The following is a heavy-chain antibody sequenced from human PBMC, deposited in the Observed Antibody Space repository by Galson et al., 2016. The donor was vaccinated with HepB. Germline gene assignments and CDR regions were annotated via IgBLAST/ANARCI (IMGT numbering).Heavy chain of an antibody. CDR3: VVRRLSSSWSQFFDY. J-gene: IGHJ4*02. V-gene: IGHV4-4*02. CDR2: IYHSGNT. CDR1: GGSISSKNW. Sequence: SETLSLTCDVSGGSISSKNWWSWVCQPPGKGLEWIGEIYHSGNTSYNPSLKSRVTISVDKSKNQFSLKLTSVTAADTAVYYCVVRRLSSSWSQFFDYWGQGILVTVSS. D-gene: IGHD6-13*01.